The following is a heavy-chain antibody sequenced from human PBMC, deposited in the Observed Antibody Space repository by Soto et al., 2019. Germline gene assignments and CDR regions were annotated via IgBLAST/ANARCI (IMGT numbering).Heavy chain of an antibody. CDR2: ISAYNGNT. Sequence: QVQLVQSGAEVKKPGASVKVSCKASGYTFTSYGISWVRQAPGQGLEWMGWISAYNGNTNYAQKVQRRVTMTTDTSTSTADMELRSLRSDDTAVYYCARDRQSTAFDAFDIWGQGTMVTVSS. V-gene: IGHV1-18*01. J-gene: IGHJ3*02. D-gene: IGHD5-18*01. CDR1: GYTFTSYG. CDR3: ARDRQSTAFDAFDI.